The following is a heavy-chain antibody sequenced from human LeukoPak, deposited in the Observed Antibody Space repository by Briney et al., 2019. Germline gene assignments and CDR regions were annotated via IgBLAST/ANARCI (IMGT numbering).Heavy chain of an antibody. Sequence: GESLKISCKGSGYSFTSYWIGWVRQMPGKGLEWMGIIYPGDSDTRYSPSFQGQVTISADKSISTAYVQWSSLKASDTAMYYCARLESSLPRYYGMDVWGQGTTVTVSS. V-gene: IGHV5-51*01. CDR2: IYPGDSDT. J-gene: IGHJ6*02. CDR3: ARLESSLPRYYGMDV. CDR1: GYSFTSYW. D-gene: IGHD6-13*01.